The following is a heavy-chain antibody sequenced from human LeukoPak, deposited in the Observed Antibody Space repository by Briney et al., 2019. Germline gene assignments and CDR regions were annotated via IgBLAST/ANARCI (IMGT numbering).Heavy chain of an antibody. J-gene: IGHJ4*02. CDR1: GFTFSSYA. D-gene: IGHD6-19*01. CDR3: AKDAITSDWYDLDY. Sequence: PGGSLRLSCAASGFTFSSYAMSWVRQAPGKGLEWVSAISGSGDSTHYADSVKGRFTISRDNSENTLSLQMNSLRAEDTAVYYCAKDAITSDWYDLDYWGQGTLVSVSS. CDR2: ISGSGDST. V-gene: IGHV3-23*01.